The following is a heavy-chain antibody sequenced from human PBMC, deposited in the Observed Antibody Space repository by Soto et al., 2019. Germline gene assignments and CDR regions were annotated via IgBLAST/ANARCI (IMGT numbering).Heavy chain of an antibody. J-gene: IGHJ2*01. CDR1: GGSISSSSYY. D-gene: IGHD3-16*01. CDR3: ARRIKGDLYFDL. V-gene: IGHV4-39*01. CDR2: IYYSGST. Sequence: QLQLQESGPGLVKPSETLSLTCTVSGGSISSSSYYWGWIRQPPGKGLEWIGSIYYSGSTYYNPSLKSRVTISVDTSKNQFYLKLSSVTAADTAVYYCARRIKGDLYFDLWGRGTLVTVSS.